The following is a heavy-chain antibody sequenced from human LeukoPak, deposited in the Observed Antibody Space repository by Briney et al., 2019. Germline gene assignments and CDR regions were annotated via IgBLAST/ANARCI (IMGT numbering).Heavy chain of an antibody. CDR2: ISHSGGN. CDR3: ARDPFWSGYAGDYYYGLDV. CDR1: GGSISDYS. J-gene: IGHJ6*02. V-gene: IGHV4-59*01. D-gene: IGHD3-3*01. Sequence: SETLSHTCTVSGGSISDYSWNWIRQPPGKGPEWIGYISHSGGNNYSPSLKSRVTISVDTSKNHFSLRLTSVTAADTAVYYCARDPFWSGYAGDYYYGLDVWGQGTTVTISS.